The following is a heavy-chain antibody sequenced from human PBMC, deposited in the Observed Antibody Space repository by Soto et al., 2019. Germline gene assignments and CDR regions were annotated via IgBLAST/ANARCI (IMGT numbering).Heavy chain of an antibody. Sequence: QVQLVESGGGVVQPGRSLRLSCAASGFTFSSYGMHWARQAPGEGLEWVAVISSDGNRKYYADSVKGRFTISRDFSKNTVDLHMNSLRVEDTAVYFCARTGYGGRWSLDYWGQGILVTVSS. V-gene: IGHV3-30*03. D-gene: IGHD2-15*01. CDR2: ISSDGNRK. CDR1: GFTFSSYG. CDR3: ARTGYGGRWSLDY. J-gene: IGHJ4*02.